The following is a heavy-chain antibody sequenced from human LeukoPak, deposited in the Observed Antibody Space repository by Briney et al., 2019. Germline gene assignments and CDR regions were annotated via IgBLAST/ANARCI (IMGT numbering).Heavy chain of an antibody. CDR2: ISAYNGNT. V-gene: IGHV1-18*04. Sequence: ASVKVSCKASGYTFTSYGISWVRQAPGQGLEWMGWISAYNGNTNYAQKLQGRVTMTTDTSTSTAYMELRSLRSDDTAVYYCARAKRLYIVVVPAAHDYWGQGTLVTVSS. D-gene: IGHD2-2*01. CDR1: GYTFTSYG. J-gene: IGHJ4*02. CDR3: ARAKRLYIVVVPAAHDY.